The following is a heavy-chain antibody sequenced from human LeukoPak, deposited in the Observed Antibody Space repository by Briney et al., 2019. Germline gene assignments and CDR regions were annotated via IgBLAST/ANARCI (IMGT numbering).Heavy chain of an antibody. J-gene: IGHJ4*02. CDR2: ISYDGSNK. Sequence: GGSLRLSCTASGFTFSSYGMHWVRQAPGKGLEWVAVISYDGSNKYYVDSVKGRFTISRDNSKNTLYVQMNSLRVEDTAVYYCARDPAKFWSGHDYWGQGTQVTVSS. V-gene: IGHV3-30*03. CDR1: GFTFSSYG. D-gene: IGHD3-3*01. CDR3: ARDPAKFWSGHDY.